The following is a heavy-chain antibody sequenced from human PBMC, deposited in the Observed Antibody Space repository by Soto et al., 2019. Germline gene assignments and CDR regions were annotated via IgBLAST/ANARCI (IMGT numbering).Heavy chain of an antibody. Sequence: VESLKISCNGSGYSFTSYWISWGRQMPGKGLEWMGRIDPSDSYTNYSPSFQGHVTISADKSISTAYLQWSSLKASDTAMYYCASTRSDYYYYGMDVWGQGTTVTVSS. V-gene: IGHV5-10-1*01. J-gene: IGHJ6*02. CDR3: ASTRSDYYYYGMDV. CDR2: IDPSDSYT. CDR1: GYSFTSYW. D-gene: IGHD3-3*01.